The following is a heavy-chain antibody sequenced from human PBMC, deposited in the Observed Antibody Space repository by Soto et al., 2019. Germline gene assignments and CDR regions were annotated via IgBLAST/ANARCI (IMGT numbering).Heavy chain of an antibody. J-gene: IGHJ5*02. D-gene: IGHD3-3*01. CDR1: GGSANGYY. Sequence: SETLSLTCAVYGGSANGYYWNWIRQPPGKGLEWIGEINHTGGTHYNPSLKSRVTMSVDTSKNQFSLRLSSVTAADTAIYYCATRITVFGLLIPPFDPWGQGTQVTVSP. V-gene: IGHV4-34*01. CDR3: ATRITVFGLLIPPFDP. CDR2: INHTGGT.